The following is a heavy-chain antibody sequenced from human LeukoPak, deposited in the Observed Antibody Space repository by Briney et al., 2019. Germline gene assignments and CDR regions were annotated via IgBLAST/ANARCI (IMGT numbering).Heavy chain of an antibody. CDR1: GFTFSSYS. J-gene: IGHJ6*02. D-gene: IGHD3-9*01. CDR2: ISSSSSYI. CDR3: ARHLGYYDILTGYCMDV. V-gene: IGHV3-21*01. Sequence: GGSLRLSCAASGFTFSSYSMNWVRQAPGKGLEWVSSISSSSSYIYYADSVKGRFTISRDNAKNSLYLQMNSLRAEDTAVYYRARHLGYYDILTGYCMDVWGQGTTVTVSS.